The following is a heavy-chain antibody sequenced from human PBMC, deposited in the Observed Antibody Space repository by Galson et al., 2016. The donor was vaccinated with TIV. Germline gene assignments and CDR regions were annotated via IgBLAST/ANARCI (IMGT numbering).Heavy chain of an antibody. D-gene: IGHD3/OR15-3a*01. CDR1: GGTFISYA. Sequence: SVKVSCKASGGTFISYAVSWVRQSPGQGLEWMGGIIPIFRSAKTSQTFQGRVTLTTDESTSTVYMEVRNLRSEDTAVYYCAIARRLPGADWRQLPSMDVWGQGTTVTVSS. CDR3: AIARRLPGADWRQLPSMDV. J-gene: IGHJ6*02. V-gene: IGHV1-69*05. CDR2: IIPIFRSA.